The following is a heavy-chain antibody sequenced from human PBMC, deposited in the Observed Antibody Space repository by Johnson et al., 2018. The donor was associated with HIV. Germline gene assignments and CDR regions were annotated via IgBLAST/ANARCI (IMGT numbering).Heavy chain of an antibody. V-gene: IGHV3-23*04. CDR2: ISGSGGST. D-gene: IGHD3-16*01. Sequence: VQLVESGGGVVQPGRSLRLSCAASRFTFSDYYMSWIRQTPGKGLEWVSAISGSGGSTYYADSVKGRFTISRDNSKNTLYLQMNSLRAEATAVYYCAKLRWAWGAAFDVWGQGTMVTVSS. CDR1: RFTFSDYY. J-gene: IGHJ3*01. CDR3: AKLRWAWGAAFDV.